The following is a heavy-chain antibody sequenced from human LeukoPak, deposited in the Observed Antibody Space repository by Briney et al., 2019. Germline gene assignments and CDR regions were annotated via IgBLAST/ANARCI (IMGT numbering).Heavy chain of an antibody. V-gene: IGHV1-46*01. CDR3: ATSYRACLTSCYGRYDAFDI. CDR1: GYTFTSYY. Sequence: ASVKVSCKASGYTFTSYYMHWVRQAPGQGLEWMGIINPSGGSTSYAQKFQGRVTMTRDTSTSTVYMELSSLRSEDTAVYYCATSYRACLTSCYGRYDAFDIWGQGTMVTVSS. CDR2: INPSGGST. J-gene: IGHJ3*02. D-gene: IGHD2-2*01.